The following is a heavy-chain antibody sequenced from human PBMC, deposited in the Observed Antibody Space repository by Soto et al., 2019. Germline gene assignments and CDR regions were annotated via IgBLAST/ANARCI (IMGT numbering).Heavy chain of an antibody. D-gene: IGHD6-13*01. V-gene: IGHV3-30*18. Sequence: PGGSLRLSCAASGFTFSSYGMHWVRQAPGKGLEWVAVISYDGSNKYYADSVKGRFTISRDNSKNTLYLQMNSLRAEDTAVYYCAKDTWSVAAADPTFDYWGQGTLVTVSS. CDR1: GFTFSSYG. CDR3: AKDTWSVAAADPTFDY. J-gene: IGHJ4*02. CDR2: ISYDGSNK.